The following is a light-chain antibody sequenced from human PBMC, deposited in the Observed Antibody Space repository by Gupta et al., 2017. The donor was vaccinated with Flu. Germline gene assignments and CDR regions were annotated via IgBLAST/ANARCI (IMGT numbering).Light chain of an antibody. CDR1: SRDVGGFHY. V-gene: IGLV2-8*01. Sequence: ASGSPGQSVTIPCTGTSRDVGGFHYVSWYQQHPGKAPKLMIYDVSKRPSGVPDRFSGSKSGNTASLTVSGPQTEDEADYYCSSYGGSNNLLFGGGTKLNVL. CDR2: DVS. J-gene: IGLJ2*01. CDR3: SSYGGSNNLL.